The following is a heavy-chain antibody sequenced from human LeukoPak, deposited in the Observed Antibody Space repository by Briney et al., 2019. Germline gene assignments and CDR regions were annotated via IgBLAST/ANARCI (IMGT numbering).Heavy chain of an antibody. J-gene: IGHJ6*02. CDR2: INSDGSST. CDR1: GFTFSSYA. V-gene: IGHV3-74*01. D-gene: IGHD3-10*01. CDR3: AKVRRYGSGSYYHYYYYGMDV. Sequence: GGSLRLSCAASGFTFSSYAMSWVRQAPGKGLEWVSRINSDGSSTNYADSVKGRFTISRDNAKNTLYLQMNSLRAEDTAVYYCAKVRRYGSGSYYHYYYYGMDVWGQGTTVTVSS.